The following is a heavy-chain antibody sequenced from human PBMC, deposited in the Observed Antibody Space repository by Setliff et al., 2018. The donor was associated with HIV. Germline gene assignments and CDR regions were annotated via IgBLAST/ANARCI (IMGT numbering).Heavy chain of an antibody. CDR2: IYYNGIT. V-gene: IGHV4-59*11. J-gene: IGHJ1*01. CDR3: ARAGYHGSISYWEYFHY. CDR1: GGSISSHY. Sequence: SETLSLTCTVSGGSISSHYWSWIRQAPGKGLEWIASIYYNGITNYNPSLKSRVIISVDTSKNQFSLKLSSVTAADTAVYYCARAGYHGSISYWEYFHYWGQGTLVTVSS. D-gene: IGHD3-22*01.